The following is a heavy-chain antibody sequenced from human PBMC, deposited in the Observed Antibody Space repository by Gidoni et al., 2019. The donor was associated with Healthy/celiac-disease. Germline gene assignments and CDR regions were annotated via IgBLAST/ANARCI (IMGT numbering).Heavy chain of an antibody. CDR1: GFTFSSYA. J-gene: IGHJ4*02. V-gene: IGHV3-23*01. Sequence: EVQLLESGGGLVKPGGSLRLSCAASGFTFSSYAMSWVRQAPGKGLEWVSAISGSGGSTYYADSGKGRFTISRDNSKNTLYLQMNSLRAEDTAVYYCAKAPEPYYYDSSGYYYFDYWGQGTLVTVSS. CDR2: ISGSGGST. CDR3: AKAPEPYYYDSSGYYYFDY. D-gene: IGHD3-22*01.